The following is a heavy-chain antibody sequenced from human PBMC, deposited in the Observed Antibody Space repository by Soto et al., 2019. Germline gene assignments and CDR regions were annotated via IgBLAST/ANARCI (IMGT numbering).Heavy chain of an antibody. V-gene: IGHV3-73*01. CDR2: IRSKANNYAT. J-gene: IGHJ4*02. CDR1: GFNFSGSA. Sequence: EVQLVESGGGLVQPGGSPKLSCAASGFNFSGSAMHWVRQASGKGLEWVGRIRSKANNYATAYAASVKGRFTISRDDSKNTAYLQMNSLKTEDTAVYYCTSGGLDYWGQGTLVTVSS. D-gene: IGHD3-16*01. CDR3: TSGGLDY.